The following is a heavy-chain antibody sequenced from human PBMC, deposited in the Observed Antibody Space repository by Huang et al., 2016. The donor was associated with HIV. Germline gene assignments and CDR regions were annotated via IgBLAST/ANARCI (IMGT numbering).Heavy chain of an antibody. Sequence: QVQLVQSGAEVKKPGASLKVSCKTSGYPFSAYFIHWVRQAPGQGLKGMGCTSPITGETLYAQKFQGRVTITRDTSIRTAYMELASLRPDDAAAYFCATDGGGGCNGGTCFPYWGQGTVVGVSS. V-gene: IGHV1-2*02. J-gene: IGHJ4*02. CDR3: ATDGGGGCNGGTCFPY. D-gene: IGHD2-15*01. CDR2: TSPITGET. CDR1: GYPFSAYF.